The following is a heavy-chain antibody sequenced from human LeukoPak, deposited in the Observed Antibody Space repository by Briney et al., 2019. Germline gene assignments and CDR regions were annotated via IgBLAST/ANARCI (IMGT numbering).Heavy chain of an antibody. Sequence: SETLSLTCTVSGGSISSYYWRWIRQPPGKGLEWIGYIYYSGSTNYNPSLKSRVTISVDTSKNQFSLKLSSVTAADTAVYYCARGWGKNYFDYWGQGTLVTVSS. J-gene: IGHJ4*02. CDR3: ARGWGKNYFDY. D-gene: IGHD7-27*01. CDR1: GGSISSYY. V-gene: IGHV4-59*01. CDR2: IYYSGST.